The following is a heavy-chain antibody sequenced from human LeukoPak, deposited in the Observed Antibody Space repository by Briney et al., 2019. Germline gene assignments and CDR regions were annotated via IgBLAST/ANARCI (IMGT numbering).Heavy chain of an antibody. Sequence: GGSLRLSCAASGFTFSNYAMHWVRQAPGKGLEWAALMSYDGSNKFYADSVKGRFTISRDNSKSTLYLQMNSLKAEDTAVYYCARGGVTTMTLRDLWLDYWGQGTLVTVSS. V-gene: IGHV3-30-3*01. CDR3: ARGGVTTMTLRDLWLDY. D-gene: IGHD4-17*01. CDR1: GFTFSNYA. J-gene: IGHJ4*02. CDR2: MSYDGSNK.